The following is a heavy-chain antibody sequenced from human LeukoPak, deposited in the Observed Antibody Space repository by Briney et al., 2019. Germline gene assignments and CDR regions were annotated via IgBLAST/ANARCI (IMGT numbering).Heavy chain of an antibody. V-gene: IGHV4-4*07. CDR2: IYASGST. CDR1: GGSISAYY. CDR3: ARVYAVTTFSWFDP. Sequence: PSETLSLTCTVSGGSISAYYWSWIRRPAGKGLEWLGRIYASGSTYYNPSLKSRVTMSVDTSKNQFSLKLSSVTAADTAVYYCARVYAVTTFSWFDPWGQGTLVTVSS. D-gene: IGHD4-4*01. J-gene: IGHJ5*02.